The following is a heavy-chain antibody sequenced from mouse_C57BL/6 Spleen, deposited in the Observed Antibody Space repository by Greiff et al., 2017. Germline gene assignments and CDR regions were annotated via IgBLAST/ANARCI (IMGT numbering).Heavy chain of an antibody. D-gene: IGHD1-1*01. CDR1: GYTFTSYG. CDR3: ARVYGSSYGYFDY. V-gene: IGHV1-81*01. CDR2: IYPRSGNT. Sequence: VQLQESGAELARPGASVKLSCKASGYTFTSYGISWVKQRTGQGLEWIGEIYPRSGNTYYNEKFKGKATLTADKSSSTAYMELRSLTSEDSAVYFCARVYGSSYGYFDYWGQGTTLTVSS. J-gene: IGHJ2*01.